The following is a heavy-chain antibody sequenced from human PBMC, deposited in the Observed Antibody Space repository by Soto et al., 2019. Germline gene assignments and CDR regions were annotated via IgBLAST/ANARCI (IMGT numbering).Heavy chain of an antibody. CDR1: GGSFTGHA. CDR3: ARDRYCSGGSCYNLGY. V-gene: IGHV1-2*02. CDR2: INPNSGGT. Sequence: ASVKVSCKASGGSFTGHAISWVRQAPGQGLEWMGWINPNSGGTNYAQKFQGRVTMTRDTSISTAYMELSRLRSDDTAVYYCARDRYCSGGSCYNLGYWGQGTLVTVSS. D-gene: IGHD2-15*01. J-gene: IGHJ4*02.